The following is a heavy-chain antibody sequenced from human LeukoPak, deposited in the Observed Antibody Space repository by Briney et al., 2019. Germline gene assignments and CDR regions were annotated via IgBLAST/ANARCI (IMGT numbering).Heavy chain of an antibody. CDR3: ARDQLYCSGGICYFDY. Sequence: GGSLRLSCAASGFTFRSYWMHWVRQAPGKGLVWVSRIKSDGSSITYAESVKGRFTISRDNAKNTLYLQMNSLRAEDTAVYYCARDQLYCSGGICYFDYWRRGTLVTVSS. CDR2: IKSDGSSI. D-gene: IGHD2-15*01. V-gene: IGHV3-74*01. J-gene: IGHJ4*02. CDR1: GFTFRSYW.